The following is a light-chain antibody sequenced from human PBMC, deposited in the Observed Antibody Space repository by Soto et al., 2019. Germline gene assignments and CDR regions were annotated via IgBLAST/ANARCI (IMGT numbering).Light chain of an antibody. Sequence: EILGTQAPCTLSSSPGERATLSCRASQSVSSSYLAWYKQKPGQAPRLLIYGASSRATGIPDRFSGSGSGTDFTLTIRRLEPEDFAVDDCQQYGSSPTVGHGTKVDIK. J-gene: IGKJ1*01. CDR3: QQYGSSPT. CDR1: QSVSSSY. V-gene: IGKV3-20*01. CDR2: GAS.